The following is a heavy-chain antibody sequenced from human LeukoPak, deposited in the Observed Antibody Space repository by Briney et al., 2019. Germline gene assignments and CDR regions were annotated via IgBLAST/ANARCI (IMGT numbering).Heavy chain of an antibody. CDR3: ARLPPSVFGVGTGDFDY. CDR2: ISYDGSKT. CDR1: GFSFSTYD. D-gene: IGHD2-8*02. J-gene: IGHJ4*02. V-gene: IGHV3-30*03. Sequence: GGSLRLSCEVSGFSFSTYDMYWVRQAPGKGLESMAVISYDGSKTYYADSVKGRSTISRDNPKNTVYLQLNSLRAEDTAVYYCARLPPSVFGVGTGDFDYWGQGTLVTVSS.